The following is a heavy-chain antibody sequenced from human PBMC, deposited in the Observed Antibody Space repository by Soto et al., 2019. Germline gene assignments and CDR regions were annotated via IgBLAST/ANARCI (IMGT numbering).Heavy chain of an antibody. CDR2: IKQDGSEK. CDR3: ARDSGMYSSSWYDY. V-gene: IGHV3-7*05. D-gene: IGHD6-13*01. J-gene: IGHJ4*02. CDR1: GFTFSSYW. Sequence: GGSLRLSCAASGFTFSSYWMSWVRQAPGKGLEWVANIKQDGSEKYYVDSVKGRFTISRDNAKNSLYLQMNSLRAEDTAVYYCARDSGMYSSSWYDYWGQGTLVTVSS.